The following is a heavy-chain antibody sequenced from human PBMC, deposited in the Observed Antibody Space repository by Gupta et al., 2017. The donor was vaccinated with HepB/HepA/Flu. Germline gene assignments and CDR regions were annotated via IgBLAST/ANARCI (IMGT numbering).Heavy chain of an antibody. CDR1: GFTFGSYG. CDR3: ARVGEDIVVVPAAIQDYYYYLDV. V-gene: IGHV3-33*01. Sequence: QVQLVESGGGVVQPGRSLRLSCAASGFTFGSYGMHWVRQAPGKGPEGVAVIWYDGSNKYYADSVKGRFTISRDNSKNTLYLQMNSLRAEDTAVYYCARVGEDIVVVPAAIQDYYYYLDVWGKGTTVTVSS. D-gene: IGHD2-2*02. CDR2: IWYDGSNK. J-gene: IGHJ6*03.